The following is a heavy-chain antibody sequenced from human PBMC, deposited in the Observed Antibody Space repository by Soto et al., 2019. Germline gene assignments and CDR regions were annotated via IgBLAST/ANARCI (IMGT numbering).Heavy chain of an antibody. J-gene: IGHJ3*02. D-gene: IGHD2-2*01. CDR1: GFTFSRYY. Sequence: IQLVESGGGLVEPGESLRLSCAASGFTFSRYYMNWVRQAPGKGLEWVSSISTTSTYTHYADSLKGRFTISRDNAKKLLYLQMDSLRAEDTAVYYCARDDGLSSTNVKAFDIWGQGTKVTVSS. CDR3: ARDDGLSSTNVKAFDI. CDR2: ISTTSTYT. V-gene: IGHV3-21*02.